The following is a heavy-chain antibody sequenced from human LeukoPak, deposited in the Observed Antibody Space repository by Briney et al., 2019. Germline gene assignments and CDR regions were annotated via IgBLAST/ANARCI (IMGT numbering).Heavy chain of an antibody. J-gene: IGHJ4*02. V-gene: IGHV3-21*01. CDR2: ISSSSSYI. CDR1: GFTFSSYS. CDR3: ARGPGSGSYYTVDY. D-gene: IGHD3-10*01. Sequence: GGPLRLSCAASGFTFSSYSMNWVRQAPGKGLEWVSSISSSSSYIYYADSVKGRFTISGDNAKNSLYLQMNSLRAEDTAVYYCARGPGSGSYYTVDYWGQGTLVTVSS.